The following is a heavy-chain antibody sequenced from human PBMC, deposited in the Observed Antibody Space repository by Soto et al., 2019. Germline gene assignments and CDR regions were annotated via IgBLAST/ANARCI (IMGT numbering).Heavy chain of an antibody. CDR1: GGSISSGGYY. CDR3: ARVGYQLPPLRNMDV. CDR2: IYYSGST. V-gene: IGHV4-31*03. J-gene: IGHJ6*02. Sequence: QVQLQESGPGLVKPSQTLSLTCTVSGGSISSGGYYWSWIRQHPGKGLEWIGYIYYSGSTYYNPSPMXRXTXXVDTSKNQFSLKLSSVTAADTAVYYCARVGYQLPPLRNMDVWGQGTTVTVSS. D-gene: IGHD2-2*01.